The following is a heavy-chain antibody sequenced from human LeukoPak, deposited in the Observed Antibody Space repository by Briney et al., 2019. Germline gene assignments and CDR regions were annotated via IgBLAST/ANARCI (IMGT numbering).Heavy chain of an antibody. CDR2: IYWDDDK. D-gene: IGHD3-22*01. CDR3: GHRGVDSSGYYSYYFDY. V-gene: IGHV2-5*02. Sequence: SGPTLVNPTQTLTLTCTFSGFSLRTSGVGVGWIRQPPGKALECLALIYWDDDKRYSPSLKSRLTITKDTSKNQVVLTMTNMDPVDTATYYCGHRGVDSSGYYSYYFDYWGQGTLVTVSS. J-gene: IGHJ4*02. CDR1: GFSLRTSGVG.